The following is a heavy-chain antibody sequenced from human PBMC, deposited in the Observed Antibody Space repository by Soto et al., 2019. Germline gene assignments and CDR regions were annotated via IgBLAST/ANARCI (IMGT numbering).Heavy chain of an antibody. CDR2: INYSGTT. Sequence: QVQLQESGPGLVRPSQTLSLTCDVSGASVKTGGYYWTWIRQHPEQGLEWIGYINYSGTTYNPSLKSRAFLSLGRSKNQFSLNLTSVTAADTAVYYCATNRGYDFYYPDSWGQGILVTVSS. D-gene: IGHD3-3*01. V-gene: IGHV4-31*11. J-gene: IGHJ4*02. CDR3: ATNRGYDFYYPDS. CDR1: GASVKTGGYY.